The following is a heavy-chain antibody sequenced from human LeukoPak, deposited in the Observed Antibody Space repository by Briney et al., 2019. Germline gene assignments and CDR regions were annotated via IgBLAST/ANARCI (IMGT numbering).Heavy chain of an antibody. CDR1: GYSISSGYY. V-gene: IGHV4-38-2*02. CDR3: ARDAHPKVTENWFDP. Sequence: SETLSLTCTVSGYSISSGYYWGWIRQPPGKGLEWIGSIYHSGSTDYNPSLKRRVTISVDTSKNQSSLKLSSVTAADTAVYSCARDAHPKVTENWFDPWGQGTLVTVSS. CDR2: IYHSGST. D-gene: IGHD4-17*01. J-gene: IGHJ5*02.